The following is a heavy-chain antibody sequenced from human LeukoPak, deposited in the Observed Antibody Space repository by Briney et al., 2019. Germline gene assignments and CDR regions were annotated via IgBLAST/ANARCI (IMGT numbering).Heavy chain of an antibody. Sequence: GGSLRLSCAASGFTVSSNYMSWVRQAPGKGLEWVANIKQDGSEKYYVDSVKGRFTISRDNAKNSLYLQMNSLRAEDTAVYYCARDPPSGGGGSCYLDYWGQGTLVTVSS. D-gene: IGHD2-15*01. V-gene: IGHV3-7*01. CDR1: GFTVSSNY. J-gene: IGHJ4*02. CDR2: IKQDGSEK. CDR3: ARDPPSGGGGSCYLDY.